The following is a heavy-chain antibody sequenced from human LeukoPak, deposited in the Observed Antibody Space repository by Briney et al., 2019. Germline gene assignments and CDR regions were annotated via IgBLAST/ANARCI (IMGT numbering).Heavy chain of an antibody. Sequence: PGGSLRLSCAASGFIFSSYAMNWVRQAPGKGLEWVSSISSDSSYIYYADSLKGRFTVSRDNAKNSLYLQMNSLRAEDTAVYYCASYYGSGSPPFDCWGQGTLVTVSS. CDR3: ASYYGSGSPPFDC. J-gene: IGHJ4*02. CDR2: ISSDSSYI. CDR1: GFIFSSYA. V-gene: IGHV3-21*01. D-gene: IGHD3-10*01.